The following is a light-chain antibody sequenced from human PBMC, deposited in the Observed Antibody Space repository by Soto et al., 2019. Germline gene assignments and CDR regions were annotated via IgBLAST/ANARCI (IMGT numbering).Light chain of an antibody. Sequence: EIVMTQSPATLSVSPGERATLSCRASQSVSSYLACYQQKPGQAPRLLIYDASNRATGIPAKFSGSGSGTDFTLTISSLEPEDFAVYYCQQRSNWPPTFGQGTKVDIK. V-gene: IGKV3-11*01. CDR2: DAS. CDR3: QQRSNWPPT. CDR1: QSVSSY. J-gene: IGKJ1*01.